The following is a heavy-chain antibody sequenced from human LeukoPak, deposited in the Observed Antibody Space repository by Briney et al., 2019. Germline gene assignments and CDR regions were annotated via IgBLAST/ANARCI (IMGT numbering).Heavy chain of an antibody. CDR3: ARGRWDSGYEGDYVDPEPDDY. Sequence: SVKVSCKASGGTFSSYAISWVRQAPGQGLEWMGGIIPIFGTANYAQKFQGRVTITADESTSTAYMELSSLRSEDTAVYYCARGRWDSGYEGDYVDPEPDDYWGQGTLVTVSS. CDR2: IIPIFGTA. V-gene: IGHV1-69*01. J-gene: IGHJ4*02. CDR1: GGTFSSYA. D-gene: IGHD5-12*01.